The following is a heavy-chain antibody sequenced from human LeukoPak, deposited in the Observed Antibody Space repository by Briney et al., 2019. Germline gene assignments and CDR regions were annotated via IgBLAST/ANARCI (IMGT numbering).Heavy chain of an antibody. V-gene: IGHV1-3*01. CDR1: GYTFTSYA. Sequence: ASVKVSCKASGYTFTSYAMHWVRQAPGQRIEWMGWINAGNGNTKYSQKFQGRVTITRDTSASTVYMELSSLRSEDTAVYYCAREGRYFDWLLFDYWGQGTLVTVSS. CDR2: INAGNGNT. CDR3: AREGRYFDWLLFDY. J-gene: IGHJ4*02. D-gene: IGHD3-9*01.